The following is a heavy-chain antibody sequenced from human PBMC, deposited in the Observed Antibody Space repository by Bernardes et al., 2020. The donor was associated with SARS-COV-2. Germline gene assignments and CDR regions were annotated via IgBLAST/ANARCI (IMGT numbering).Heavy chain of an antibody. Sequence: ASVKVSCKASRYAFTDFYMHWVRQAPGQGLEWIGWDNPNRGGTKYAQKFQGRVTMTRDTSITPVYMDLTRLRSDDTAVYYCARCAWVDYYDKTGSFDYWGQGTLVTVSS. CDR1: RYAFTDFY. CDR3: ARCAWVDYYDKTGSFDY. J-gene: IGHJ4*02. D-gene: IGHD3-22*01. CDR2: DNPNRGGT. V-gene: IGHV1-2*02.